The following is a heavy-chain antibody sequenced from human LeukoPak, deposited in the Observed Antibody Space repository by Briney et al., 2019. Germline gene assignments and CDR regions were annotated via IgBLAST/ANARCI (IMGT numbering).Heavy chain of an antibody. V-gene: IGHV1-2*02. J-gene: IGHJ4*02. D-gene: IGHD3-3*01. CDR2: INPNSGGT. Sequence: ASVKVSCKASGYTFTGYYMHWVRQAPGQRLEWMGWINPNSGGTDYAQKFQGRVTMTRDTSISTAYMELSRLRSDDTAVYYCAAAPYDFWSGYYLFDYWGQGTLVTVSS. CDR1: GYTFTGYY. CDR3: AAAPYDFWSGYYLFDY.